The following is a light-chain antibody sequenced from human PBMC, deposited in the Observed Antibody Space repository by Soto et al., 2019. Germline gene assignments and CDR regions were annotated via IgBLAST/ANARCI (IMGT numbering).Light chain of an antibody. CDR2: GAS. CDR3: HQPNSWWT. J-gene: IGKJ1*01. Sequence: EVVMTQSPATLSVSPGERATLSCRASQSVRSNLAWYQQKPGQAPRLLIYGASTRAAGITARFSGSGSGTDFTLTITSLQSEDFGVYYCHQPNSWWTFGQGTMVEIK. CDR1: QSVRSN. V-gene: IGKV3-15*01.